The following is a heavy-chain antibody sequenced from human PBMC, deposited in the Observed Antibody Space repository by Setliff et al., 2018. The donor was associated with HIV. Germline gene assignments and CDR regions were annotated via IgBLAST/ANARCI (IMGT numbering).Heavy chain of an antibody. J-gene: IGHJ4*02. CDR3: ARVGYYDSSFDY. V-gene: IGHV4-39*07. D-gene: IGHD3-22*01. Sequence: SETLSLTCTVPGGSISSGGYYWSWIRQPPGKGLEWIGKINHSGSTNYNPSLKSRVTISVDTSKNQFSLKLSSVTAADTAVYYCARVGYYDSSFDYWGQGTLVTVSS. CDR1: GGSISSGGYY. CDR2: INHSGST.